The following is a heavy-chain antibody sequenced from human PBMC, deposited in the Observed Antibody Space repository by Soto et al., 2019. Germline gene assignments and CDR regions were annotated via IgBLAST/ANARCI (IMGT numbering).Heavy chain of an antibody. V-gene: IGHV3-7*03. Sequence: GSTKLSRAASGLTFSSYCMSWVRQTPGQGVEWVPKIKQYGSDKYYVESVKGQFTISRDNAKNSLYLQMNSLRAEDTALYYCARDQDYDILTWLLYGMDVWGQGTTVTVSS. D-gene: IGHD3-9*01. CDR3: ARDQDYDILTWLLYGMDV. CDR1: GLTFSSYC. J-gene: IGHJ6*02. CDR2: IKQYGSDK.